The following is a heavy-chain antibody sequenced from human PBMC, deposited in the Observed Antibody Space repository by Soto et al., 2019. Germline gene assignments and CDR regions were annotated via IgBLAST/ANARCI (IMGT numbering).Heavy chain of an antibody. CDR3: GRGSGPRGRPY. CDR1: GFSLSSFA. Sequence: GGSLRLSCAASGFSLSSFAMHWVRQAPGKGLEWVATTSYDGLNTFYGESVRGRFSISRDNAKNMVYLQMNSLRAEDTAMYYCGRGSGPRGRPYWGQGISVTVSS. V-gene: IGHV3-30-3*01. D-gene: IGHD6-25*01. J-gene: IGHJ4*02. CDR2: TSYDGLNT.